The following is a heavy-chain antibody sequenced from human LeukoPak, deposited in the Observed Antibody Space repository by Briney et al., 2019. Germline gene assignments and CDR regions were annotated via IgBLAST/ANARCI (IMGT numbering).Heavy chain of an antibody. CDR1: GFTFSSYS. CDR3: ARGVPPAFYCSSTSCYYFDY. V-gene: IGHV3-21*01. J-gene: IGHJ4*02. CDR2: ISSSSSYI. Sequence: GGSLRLSCAASGFTFSSYSMNWVRQAPGKGLEWVSSISSSSSYIYYADSVKGRFTISRDNAKNSLYLQMNSLRAEDTAVYYCARGVPPAFYCSSTSCYYFDYWGQGTLVTVSS. D-gene: IGHD2-2*01.